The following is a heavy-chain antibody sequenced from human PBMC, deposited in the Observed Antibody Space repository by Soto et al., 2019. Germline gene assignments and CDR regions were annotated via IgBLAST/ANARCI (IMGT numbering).Heavy chain of an antibody. J-gene: IGHJ6*02. Sequence: QLQLQESGSGLVKPSQTLSLTCAVSGGAISRGGYSWSWIRQPPGKGLEWIGYIYHSGSTYYNPSLKSRVTISVDRSKNQFSLKLSSVTAADTAVYYCARGGSYGLLGMDVWGQGTTVTVSS. CDR1: GGAISRGGYS. CDR2: IYHSGST. V-gene: IGHV4-30-2*01. D-gene: IGHD1-26*01. CDR3: ARGGSYGLLGMDV.